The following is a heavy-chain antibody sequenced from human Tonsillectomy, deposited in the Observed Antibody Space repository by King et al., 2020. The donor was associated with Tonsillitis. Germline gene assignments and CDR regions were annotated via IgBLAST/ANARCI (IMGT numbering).Heavy chain of an antibody. CDR3: ARVHSGWYYFDY. D-gene: IGHD6-19*01. Sequence: QLQESGPGLVKPSETLSLTCTVSGGSISSYYWSWIRPPPGKGLGWIGYIYYSGSTNYNPPLKSRVTISVDTSKNQFSLKLSSVTAADAAVYYCARVHSGWYYFDYWGQGTLVTGSS. CDR1: GGSISSYY. CDR2: IYYSGST. V-gene: IGHV4-59*01. J-gene: IGHJ4*02.